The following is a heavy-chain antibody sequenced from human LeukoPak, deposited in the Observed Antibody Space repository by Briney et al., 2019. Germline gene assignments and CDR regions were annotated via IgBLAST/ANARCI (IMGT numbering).Heavy chain of an antibody. CDR2: IHTSGIT. J-gene: IGHJ5*02. CDR1: RDSLSSHY. V-gene: IGHV4-4*09. Sequence: SETLSLTCTVSRDSLSSHYWSWLRQPPGKGLEWIGYIHTSGITNYNPPLKSRVTISVDTSKNQLSLKLTSVTAADTAVYYCARQSSAAGTFWFDPWGQGTLVTVSS. D-gene: IGHD6-13*01. CDR3: ARQSSAAGTFWFDP.